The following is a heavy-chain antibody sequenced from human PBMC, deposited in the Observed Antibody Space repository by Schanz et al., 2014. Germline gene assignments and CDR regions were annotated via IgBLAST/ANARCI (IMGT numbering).Heavy chain of an antibody. J-gene: IGHJ4*02. CDR1: GFTFSDSF. Sequence: QVLLVESGGGLVKPGGSLRLSCSASGFTFSDSFMSWIRQTPGKGLEWLSYISSSGNIIHYADSVKGRFTISRDNAKNSLYLQMTGLRPEDTAVYYCAAPETLSTTACYPSWGQGTLVAVSS. CDR2: ISSSGNII. CDR3: AAPETLSTTACYPS. D-gene: IGHD2-2*01. V-gene: IGHV3-11*01.